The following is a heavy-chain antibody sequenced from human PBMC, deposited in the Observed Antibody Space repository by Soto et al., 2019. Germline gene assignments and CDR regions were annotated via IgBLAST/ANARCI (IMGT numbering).Heavy chain of an antibody. J-gene: IGHJ4*02. CDR1: GYTFTAYY. CDR2: VNPGNGTT. CDR3: ARDTYANFDY. Sequence: SVEVSFRASGYTFTAYYMHWVRQAPGQGLEWMGWVNPGNGTTSFAQKFQGRVTMTRDTSISTAYMELSGLRSDDTAMYYCARDTYANFDYWGQGTLVTVSS. V-gene: IGHV1-2*02. D-gene: IGHD2-8*01.